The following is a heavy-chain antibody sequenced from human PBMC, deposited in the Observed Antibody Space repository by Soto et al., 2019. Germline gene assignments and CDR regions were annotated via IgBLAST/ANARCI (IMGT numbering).Heavy chain of an antibody. CDR1: GFPFSSYV. CDR2: ISGGGSNT. J-gene: IGHJ4*02. V-gene: IGHV3-23*01. CDR3: AKDSNMYSSSLRGRYFDY. Sequence: PGGSLRLSCAASGFPFSSYVMAWVRQAPGKGLEWVSGISGGGSNTFNADAAKGRFTTPRDNSNYTLPLQRNSLGAEDTAVYYCAKDSNMYSSSLRGRYFDYWGQGIGVTVSS. D-gene: IGHD3-22*01.